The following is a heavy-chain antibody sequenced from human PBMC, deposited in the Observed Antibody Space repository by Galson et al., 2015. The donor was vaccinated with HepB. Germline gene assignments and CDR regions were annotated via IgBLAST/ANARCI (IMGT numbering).Heavy chain of an antibody. CDR2: ISGSGGST. CDR3: AKGDSYAFSPCDY. Sequence: SLRLSCAASGFTFSSYAMSWVRQAPGKGLEWVSAISGSGGSTYYADSVKGRFTISRDNSKNTLYLQMNSLRAEDTAVYYCAKGDSYAFSPCDYWGQGTLVTVSS. J-gene: IGHJ4*02. D-gene: IGHD5-18*01. V-gene: IGHV3-23*01. CDR1: GFTFSSYA.